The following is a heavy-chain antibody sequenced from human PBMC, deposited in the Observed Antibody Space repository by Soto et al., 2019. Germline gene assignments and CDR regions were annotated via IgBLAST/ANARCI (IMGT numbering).Heavy chain of an antibody. CDR3: ARVLTADAFDI. V-gene: IGHV3-21*01. CDR1: GFTFSSYS. J-gene: IGHJ3*02. Sequence: GGSLRLSCAASGFTFSSYSMNWVRQAPGKGLEWVSSISSSSSYIYYAGSVKGRFTISRDNAKNSLYLQMNSLRAEDTAVYYCARVLTADAFDIWGQGTMVTVSS. CDR2: ISSSSSYI.